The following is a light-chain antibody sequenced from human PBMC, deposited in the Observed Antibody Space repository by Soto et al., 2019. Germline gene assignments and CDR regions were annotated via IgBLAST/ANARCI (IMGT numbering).Light chain of an antibody. CDR3: SSYTTSSTVV. Sequence: QSALTQPASVSGSPGQSITISYTGTSSDVGAYNSVSWYQQHTGKAPKLMIYDVSNRPSGVSNRFSGSKSVNTASLTISGLQAEDEADYYCSSYTTSSTVVFGGGTKLTVL. V-gene: IGLV2-14*03. CDR2: DVS. J-gene: IGLJ2*01. CDR1: SSDVGAYNS.